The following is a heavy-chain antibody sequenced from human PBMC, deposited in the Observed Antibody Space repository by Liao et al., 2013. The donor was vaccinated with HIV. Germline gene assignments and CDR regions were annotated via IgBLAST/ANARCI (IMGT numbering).Heavy chain of an antibody. J-gene: IGHJ3*02. CDR2: MYYSGST. Sequence: QVQLQESGPGLVTPSETLSLTCTVSGGSISNYYWSWIRQPPGKGLEWIGYMYYSGSTNYNPSLKSRVTISVDTSKSQFSLKLSSVTAADTAVYYCARGCVSSSWPIHCSDIWGQGTMVTVSS. CDR1: GGSISNYY. CDR3: ARGCVSSSWPIHCSDI. D-gene: IGHD6-13*01. V-gene: IGHV4-59*01.